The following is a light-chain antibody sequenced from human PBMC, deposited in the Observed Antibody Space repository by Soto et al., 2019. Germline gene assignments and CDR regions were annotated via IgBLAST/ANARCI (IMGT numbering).Light chain of an antibody. Sequence: DIQLTQSPSTLSASVGDRVTITCRASQRITSWLAWYQQKPGKAPKLLIYDASRLQSGVPARFSVSGSGTNFTLTTSILQTEDFANDYCQLYDSYYTCGQGNKLDI. CDR2: DAS. J-gene: IGKJ2*01. V-gene: IGKV1-5*01. CDR1: QRITSW. CDR3: QLYDSYYT.